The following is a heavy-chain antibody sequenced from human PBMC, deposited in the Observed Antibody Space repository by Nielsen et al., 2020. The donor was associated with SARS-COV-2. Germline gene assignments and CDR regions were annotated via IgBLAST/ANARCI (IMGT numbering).Heavy chain of an antibody. V-gene: IGHV5-10-1*01. CDR3: ARHHYYGSGSYGEGAFDI. J-gene: IGHJ3*02. CDR1: GYSFTSYW. Sequence: GESLKISCKGSGYSFTSYWISWVRQMPGQGLEWMGRIDPSDSYTNYSPSFQGHVTISADKSISTAYLQWSSLKASDTAMYYCARHHYYGSGSYGEGAFDIWGQGTMVTVSS. CDR2: IDPSDSYT. D-gene: IGHD3-10*01.